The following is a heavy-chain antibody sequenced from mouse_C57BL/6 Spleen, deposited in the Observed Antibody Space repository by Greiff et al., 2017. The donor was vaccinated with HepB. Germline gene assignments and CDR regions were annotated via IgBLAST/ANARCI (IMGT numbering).Heavy chain of an antibody. V-gene: IGHV1-72*01. CDR2: IDPNSGGT. CDR1: GYTFTSYW. CDR3: ARLITPYWYFDV. Sequence: QVQLQQPGAELVKPGASVKLSCKASGYTFTSYWMHWVKQRPGRGLEWIGRIDPNSGGTKYNEKFKSKATLTVDKPSSTAYMQLSILTSEDSSVYYCARLITPYWYFDVWGTGTTVTVSS. J-gene: IGHJ1*03. D-gene: IGHD2-4*01.